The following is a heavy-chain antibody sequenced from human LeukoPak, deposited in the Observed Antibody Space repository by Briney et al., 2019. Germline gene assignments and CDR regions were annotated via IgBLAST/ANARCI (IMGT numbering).Heavy chain of an antibody. Sequence: ASVKVSCKASGYTFTSYGICWVRQAPGQGLEWMGWIKAYNGKTNYAQKLQGRVTLSTDTSTSTAYMELRSLRSDDTAVYYCARDPGERDIVDWFDPWGQGTLATVSS. CDR2: IKAYNGKT. CDR3: ARDPGERDIVDWFDP. V-gene: IGHV1-18*01. J-gene: IGHJ5*02. CDR1: GYTFTSYG. D-gene: IGHD2-15*01.